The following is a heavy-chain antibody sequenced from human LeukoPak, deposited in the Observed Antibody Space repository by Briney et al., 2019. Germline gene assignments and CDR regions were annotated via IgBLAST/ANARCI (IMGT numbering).Heavy chain of an antibody. CDR3: AKASTPYDYGGNSEFDY. J-gene: IGHJ4*02. Sequence: PGGSLRLSCAASGFTFDDYAMHWVRQAPGKGLEWVSGISWNSGSIGYADSVKGRFTISRDNAKNSLYLQTNSLRAEDTALYYCAKASTPYDYGGNSEFDYWGQGTLVTVSS. CDR1: GFTFDDYA. V-gene: IGHV3-9*01. D-gene: IGHD4-23*01. CDR2: ISWNSGSI.